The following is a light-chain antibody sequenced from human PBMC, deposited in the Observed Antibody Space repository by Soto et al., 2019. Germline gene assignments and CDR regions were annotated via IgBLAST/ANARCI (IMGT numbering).Light chain of an antibody. CDR1: QSVASN. CDR2: AAS. V-gene: IGKV3-15*01. CDR3: QQYYHWPRT. J-gene: IGKJ1*01. Sequence: EIVMAQSPGTLSLSPGEAATLSCRASQSVASNLAWYQQKPGQTPRLLIYAASTRATGIPARFSGSGSGTDFNLTITSLQSEDFAVYYCQQYYHWPRTFGQGTKVDI.